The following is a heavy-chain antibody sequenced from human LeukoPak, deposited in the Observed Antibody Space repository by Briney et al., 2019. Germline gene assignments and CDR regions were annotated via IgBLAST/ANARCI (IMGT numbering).Heavy chain of an antibody. V-gene: IGHV3-11*04. CDR3: AKRGGSFIGYFDY. J-gene: IGHJ4*02. CDR2: ISSSGSTV. Sequence: GGSLRLSCAASGFTFSDYYMSWIRQAPGKGLEWVSYISSSGSTVYYADSVKGRFTISRDNSKNTLYLQMNSLRAEDTAVYYCAKRGGSFIGYFDYWGQGTLVTVSS. CDR1: GFTFSDYY. D-gene: IGHD1-26*01.